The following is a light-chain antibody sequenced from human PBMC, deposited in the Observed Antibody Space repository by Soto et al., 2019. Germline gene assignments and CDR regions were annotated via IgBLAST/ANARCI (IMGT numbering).Light chain of an antibody. CDR2: STS. V-gene: IGKV1-13*02. J-gene: IGKJ4*01. CDR1: QGIGSS. Sequence: AIPLTQSPSSLSASVGDRVTITCRASQGIGSSLAWYQQKPGKPPRVLIYSTSTLSNGVPSRFSGSGSGTDFSLTISSVQPEDFVTYFCQQVNTFPFAFGGGTRVDIK. CDR3: QQVNTFPFA.